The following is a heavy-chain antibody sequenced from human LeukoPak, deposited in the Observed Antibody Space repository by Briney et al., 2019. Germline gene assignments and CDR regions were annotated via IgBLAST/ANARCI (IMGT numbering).Heavy chain of an antibody. D-gene: IGHD2-15*01. Sequence: GGSLRLSCAASGFIFSSFGMHWVRQAPGKGLEXXXXXQDDESNKFYADSVKGRFTISRDNSKNTLFLQMNSLRPEDTALYYCAKQMVERPHYYYMDVWGKGTTVTVSS. CDR1: GFIFSSFG. CDR2: XQDDESNK. CDR3: AKQMVERPHYYYMDV. V-gene: IGHV3-30*02. J-gene: IGHJ6*03.